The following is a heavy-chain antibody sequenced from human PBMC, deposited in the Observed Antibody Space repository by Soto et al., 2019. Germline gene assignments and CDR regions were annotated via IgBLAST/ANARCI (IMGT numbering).Heavy chain of an antibody. CDR2: ISSSSSYI. J-gene: IGHJ4*02. Sequence: GGSLRLSCAASGFTFSSYSMNWVRQAPGKGLEWVSSISSSSSYIYYADSVKGRFTISRDNAKNSLYLQMNSLRAEDTAVYYCARGNRERGSGWLTDGYWGQGTLVTVSS. CDR3: ARGNRERGSGWLTDGY. V-gene: IGHV3-21*01. D-gene: IGHD6-19*01. CDR1: GFTFSSYS.